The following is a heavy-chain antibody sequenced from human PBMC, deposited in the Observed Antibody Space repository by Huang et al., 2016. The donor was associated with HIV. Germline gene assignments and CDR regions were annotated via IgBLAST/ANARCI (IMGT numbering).Heavy chain of an antibody. CDR2: IYWDDDK. J-gene: IGHJ6*03. CDR1: GFSLNHKGVG. CDR3: AHIGRLGNYYMDV. Sequence: QITLKESGPTVIKPTQTLTLTCSFSGFSLNHKGVGVGWIRQPPGKALAWLVLIYWDDDKRFTPSRKNRITITKDTSKNQVVFTMTNLDPMDTGTYYCAHIGRLGNYYMDVWGNGTTVTVSS. V-gene: IGHV2-5*02. D-gene: IGHD7-27*01.